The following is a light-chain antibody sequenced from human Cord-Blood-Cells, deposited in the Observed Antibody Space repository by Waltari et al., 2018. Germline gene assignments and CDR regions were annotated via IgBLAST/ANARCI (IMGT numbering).Light chain of an antibody. CDR1: SSNIGAGYD. J-gene: IGLJ3*02. CDR2: GNS. V-gene: IGLV1-40*01. CDR3: QSYDSSLSGSV. Sequence: QSVLTQPPSVSGAPGQRVTISCTGSSSNIGAGYDVHWYQQLPGTAPNLLIYGNSNRPSGVPDRFSGSKSGTSASLAIPGLQAEDEADYYCQSYDSSLSGSVFGGGTKLTVL.